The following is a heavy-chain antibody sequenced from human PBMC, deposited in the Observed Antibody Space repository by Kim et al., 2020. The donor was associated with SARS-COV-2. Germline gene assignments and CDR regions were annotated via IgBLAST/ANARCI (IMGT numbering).Heavy chain of an antibody. CDR3: ARTYMGGNSGDAFDI. Sequence: GGSLRLSCAASGFTFSSYSMNWVRQAPGKGLEWVSSISSSSSYIYYADSVKGRFTISRDNAKNSLYLQMNSLRAEDTAVYYCARTYMGGNSGDAFDIWGQGTMVTVSS. D-gene: IGHD2-21*02. V-gene: IGHV3-21*01. CDR1: GFTFSSYS. CDR2: ISSSSSYI. J-gene: IGHJ3*02.